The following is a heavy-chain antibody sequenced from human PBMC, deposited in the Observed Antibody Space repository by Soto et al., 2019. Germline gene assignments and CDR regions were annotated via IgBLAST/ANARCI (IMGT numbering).Heavy chain of an antibody. Sequence: GGSLRLSCAASGFTFSSYGMHWVRQAPGKGLEWVAVIWYDGSNKYYADSVKGRFTISRDNSKNTLYLQMNSLRAEDTAVYYCARDPFTGWGDHFDYWGQGTLVTVSS. CDR3: ARDPFTGWGDHFDY. D-gene: IGHD3-10*01. J-gene: IGHJ4*02. V-gene: IGHV3-33*01. CDR1: GFTFSSYG. CDR2: IWYDGSNK.